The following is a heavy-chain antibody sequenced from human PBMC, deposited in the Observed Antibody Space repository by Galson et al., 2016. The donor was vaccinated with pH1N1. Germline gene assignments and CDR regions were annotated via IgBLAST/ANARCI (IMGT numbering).Heavy chain of an antibody. V-gene: IGHV2-5*02. CDR3: AHREVMITNAFDF. J-gene: IGHJ3*01. CDR2: IYWDDDK. CDR1: GFSVSSSGMG. Sequence: PALVKPTQTLTLTCNFSGFSVSSSGMGVGWIRQPPGEGLEWLAVIYWDDDKRYSPSLKSRITITKDTAKNQVVLKMTNMDPADTATYYCAHREVMITNAFDFWGQGTKVTVSS. D-gene: IGHD3-16*01.